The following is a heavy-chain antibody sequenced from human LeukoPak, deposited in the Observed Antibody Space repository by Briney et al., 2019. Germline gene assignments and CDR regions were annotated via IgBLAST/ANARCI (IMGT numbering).Heavy chain of an antibody. D-gene: IGHD3-22*01. V-gene: IGHV3-30*18. Sequence: HPGGSLRLSCTASGFTFSTYGMHWVRQAPGKGLEWVTLISYDGSTKYYADSVKGRFTISRDNSKNTLYLQMNSLRAEDTAVYYCAKDHVLEPAWSSGLDYWGQGTLVTVSS. CDR2: ISYDGSTK. CDR1: GFTFSTYG. J-gene: IGHJ4*02. CDR3: AKDHVLEPAWSSGLDY.